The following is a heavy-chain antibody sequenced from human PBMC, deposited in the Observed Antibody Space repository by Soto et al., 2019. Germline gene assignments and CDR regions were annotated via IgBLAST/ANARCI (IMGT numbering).Heavy chain of an antibody. Sequence: QVQLQESGPGLVKPSQTLSLTCTVSGGSISSASYYWSWIRQYPGKGVEWIGYIYYSGSTYYNPSLKSRVSISLDTSKNQFALTLTSVTAADTAVYYCARGVVVASAPFDYWGQGTLVTVSS. CDR2: IYYSGST. D-gene: IGHD2-15*01. CDR3: ARGVVVASAPFDY. J-gene: IGHJ4*02. CDR1: GGSISSASYY. V-gene: IGHV4-31*03.